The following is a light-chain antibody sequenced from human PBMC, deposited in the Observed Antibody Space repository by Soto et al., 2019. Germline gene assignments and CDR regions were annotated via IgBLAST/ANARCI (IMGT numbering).Light chain of an antibody. V-gene: IGLV2-11*01. CDR1: SSDVGGYNH. CDR3: CSYAGSYTYV. Sequence: QSALTQPRSVSGSPGQSVTISCTGTSSDVGGYNHVSWYQQHPGKAPKLMISDVRKRPSGVPDRFSGSKSGNTASLTISGLQAEDEADYYCCSYAGSYTYVFGTGTKVTVL. J-gene: IGLJ1*01. CDR2: DVR.